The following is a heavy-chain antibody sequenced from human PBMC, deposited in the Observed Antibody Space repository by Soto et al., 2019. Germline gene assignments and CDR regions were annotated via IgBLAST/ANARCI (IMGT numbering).Heavy chain of an antibody. CDR3: ASHSGNYYNAY. CDR2: IIPILGIA. V-gene: IGHV1-69*02. J-gene: IGHJ4*02. CDR1: GGTFSSYT. D-gene: IGHD3-10*01. Sequence: QVQLVQSWAEVKKPGSSVKVSCKASGGTFSSYTIIWVRQAPGQGLEWMGRIIPILGIANYAQKFQGRVTITADKPTRTAYMETSSLRSADTAVYYCASHSGNYYNAYWGQGTLVTVSS.